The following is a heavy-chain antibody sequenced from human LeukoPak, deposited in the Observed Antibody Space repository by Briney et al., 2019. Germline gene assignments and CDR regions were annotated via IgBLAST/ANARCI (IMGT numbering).Heavy chain of an antibody. CDR3: AELGITMIGGV. CDR1: GFTFSSYW. Sequence: GGSLRLSCAASGFTFSSYWMHWVRQAPGKGLVWVSRINGDGSSTAYADSVKGRFTISRDNAKNSLYLQMNSLRAEDTAVYYCAELGITMIGGVWGKGTTVTIS. V-gene: IGHV3-74*01. J-gene: IGHJ6*03. D-gene: IGHD3-10*02. CDR2: INGDGSST.